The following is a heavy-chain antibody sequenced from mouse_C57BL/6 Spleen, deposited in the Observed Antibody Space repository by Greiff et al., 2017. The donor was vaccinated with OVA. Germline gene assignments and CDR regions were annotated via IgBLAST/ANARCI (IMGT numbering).Heavy chain of an antibody. Sequence: QVQLQQSGTELVKPGASVKLSCKASGYTFTSYWMHWVKQRPGQGLEWIGNINPSNGGTNYNEKFKSKATLTVDKSSSTAYMQLSSLTSEDSAVYYCASPLPHYYAMDYWGQGTSVTVSS. D-gene: IGHD5-1*01. J-gene: IGHJ4*01. CDR3: ASPLPHYYAMDY. CDR2: INPSNGGT. V-gene: IGHV1-53*01. CDR1: GYTFTSYW.